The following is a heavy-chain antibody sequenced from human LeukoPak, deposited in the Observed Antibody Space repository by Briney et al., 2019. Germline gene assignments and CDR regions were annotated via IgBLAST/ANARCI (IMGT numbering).Heavy chain of an antibody. J-gene: IGHJ4*02. CDR3: ARDPNYYDSSGPPDY. Sequence: ASVKVSCKASGYTFTGYYMHWVRQAPGQGLEWMGWINPNSGGTNYAQKFQGRATMTRDTSISTAYMELSRLRSDDTAVYYCARDPNYYDSSGPPDYWGRGTLVTVSS. CDR1: GYTFTGYY. CDR2: INPNSGGT. V-gene: IGHV1-2*02. D-gene: IGHD3-22*01.